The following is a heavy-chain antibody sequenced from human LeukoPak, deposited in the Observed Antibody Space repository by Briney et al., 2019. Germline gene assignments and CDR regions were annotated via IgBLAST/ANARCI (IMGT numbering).Heavy chain of an antibody. CDR3: ARMSTSYYYDSSGKTYHFDY. D-gene: IGHD3-22*01. Sequence: GGSLRLSCAASGFTVSSNYMSWVRRAPGKGLEWVSVIYSDGSTYYADSVKGRFTISRDNSKNTLYLQMNSLRAEDTAVYYCARMSTSYYYDSSGKTYHFDYWGQGTLVTVSS. CDR1: GFTVSSNY. J-gene: IGHJ4*02. CDR2: IYSDGST. V-gene: IGHV3-53*01.